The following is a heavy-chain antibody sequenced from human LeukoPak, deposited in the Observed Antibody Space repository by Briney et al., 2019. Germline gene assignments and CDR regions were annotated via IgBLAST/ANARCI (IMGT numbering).Heavy chain of an antibody. J-gene: IGHJ4*02. CDR2: ISGSGGST. D-gene: IGHD2-15*01. CDR1: GFTFSSYA. CDR3: AKNPGGYCSGGSCYYYFDY. Sequence: GGSLRLSCAASGFTFSSYAMSWVRQVPGRGLEWVSGISGSGGSTDYADSVKGRFTISRDNSKNTLYLQMNNLRAEDTAVYYCAKNPGGYCSGGSCYYYFDYWGQGTLVTASS. V-gene: IGHV3-23*01.